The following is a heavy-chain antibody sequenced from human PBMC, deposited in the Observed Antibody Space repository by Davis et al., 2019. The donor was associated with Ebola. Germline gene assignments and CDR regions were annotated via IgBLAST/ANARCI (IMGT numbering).Heavy chain of an antibody. V-gene: IGHV4-39*01. D-gene: IGHD3/OR15-3a*01. CDR3: ARLDSQRYFDY. CDR1: DGSISSNSHC. CDR2: SYYSGST. J-gene: IGHJ4*01. Sequence: GSLRLSCTVSDGSISSNSHCWDWIRQPPGQGLEWIGSSYYSGSTYYNPSLKTRATISVDPPNNQFSLNLDSVTAADTAMYYCARLDSQRYFDYWGRGTLVTISS.